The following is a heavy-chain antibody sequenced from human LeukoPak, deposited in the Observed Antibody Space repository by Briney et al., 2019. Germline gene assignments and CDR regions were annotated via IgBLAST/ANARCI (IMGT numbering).Heavy chain of an antibody. CDR3: ARDRYRGSYDY. D-gene: IGHD1-26*01. V-gene: IGHV3-7*01. CDR2: IKQDGSEK. Sequence: GGSLRLSCAASGFTFSSYWMSWVRQAPGKGLEWVANIKQDGSEKYYVDSVKGRFAISRDNAKNSLYLQMNSLRAEDTAVYYCARDRYRGSYDYWGQGTLVTVSS. J-gene: IGHJ4*02. CDR1: GFTFSSYW.